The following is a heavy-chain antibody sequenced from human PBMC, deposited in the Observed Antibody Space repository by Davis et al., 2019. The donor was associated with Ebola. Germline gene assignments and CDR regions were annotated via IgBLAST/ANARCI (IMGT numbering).Heavy chain of an antibody. CDR3: VKDRNGTPLGMDV. V-gene: IGHV3-9*01. Sequence: GGSLRLSCAASGFTFEDYAMHWVRQAPGKGLEWVSSISWNSNAIGYADSVKGRFTISRDNANNSLYLQMNSLRAEDTALYYCVKDRNGTPLGMDVWGQGTTVTVSS. D-gene: IGHD2-8*01. CDR2: ISWNSNAI. J-gene: IGHJ6*02. CDR1: GFTFEDYA.